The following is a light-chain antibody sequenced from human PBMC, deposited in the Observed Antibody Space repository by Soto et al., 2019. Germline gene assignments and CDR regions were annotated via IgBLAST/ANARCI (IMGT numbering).Light chain of an antibody. CDR2: EVN. V-gene: IGLV2-8*01. CDR1: RTDIGDSNF. CDR3: SSYAGSSNV. J-gene: IGLJ1*01. Sequence: QSALTQPASVSGSPGQSVTISCTGPRTDIGDSNFISWYQQSPGKAPKLMIYEVNKRPSGVPDRFSGSKSGNTASLTVSGLQAEDEADYYCSSYAGSSNVFGTGTKLTVL.